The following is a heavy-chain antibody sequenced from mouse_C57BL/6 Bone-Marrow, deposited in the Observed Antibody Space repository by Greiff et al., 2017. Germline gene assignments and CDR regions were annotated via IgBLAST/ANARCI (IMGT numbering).Heavy chain of an antibody. CDR1: GYTFTSYW. D-gene: IGHD2-12*01. CDR2: IHPNCGST. V-gene: IGHV1-64*01. J-gene: IGHJ4*01. CDR3: ARTRYDDAMDY. Sequence: QVQLQQPGAELVKPGASVKLSCKASGYTFTSYWMHWVKQRPGQGLEWIGMIHPNCGSTNYNEKFKSKATLTVDKSSSTAYMQLSSLTSEDSAVYYSARTRYDDAMDYWGQGTSVTVSS.